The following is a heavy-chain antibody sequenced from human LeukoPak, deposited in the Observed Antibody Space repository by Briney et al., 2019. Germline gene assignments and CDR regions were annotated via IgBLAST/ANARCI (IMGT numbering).Heavy chain of an antibody. J-gene: IGHJ6*02. V-gene: IGHV1-46*01. CDR1: GYTFTSYY. CDR3: ARRGGSGWSQYYYGMDV. Sequence: ASVKVSCKASGYTFTSYYMHWVRQAPGQGLEWMGIINPSGGSTSYAQKFQGRVTMTRDTSTSTVYMELSSLRSEDTAVYYCARRGGSGWSQYYYGMDVWGQGTLVTVSS. D-gene: IGHD6-19*01. CDR2: INPSGGST.